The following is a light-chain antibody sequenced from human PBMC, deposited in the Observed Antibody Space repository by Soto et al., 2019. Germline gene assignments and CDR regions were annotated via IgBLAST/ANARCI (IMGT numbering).Light chain of an antibody. CDR2: GAS. CDR1: QSVSSN. J-gene: IGKJ1*01. CDR3: QHYNNWPQT. Sequence: EIVMTQSPATLSVSPGERATLSCRASQSVSSNLAWYQQKPGQAPRLLIYGASTRATGIPARFSGSGSWTEFTLTISSLQSEDFAVYYCQHYNNWPQTFGQGTKVEIK. V-gene: IGKV3-15*01.